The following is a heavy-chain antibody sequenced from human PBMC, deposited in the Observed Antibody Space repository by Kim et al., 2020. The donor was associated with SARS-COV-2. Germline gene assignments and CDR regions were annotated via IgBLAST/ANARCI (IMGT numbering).Heavy chain of an antibody. V-gene: IGHV3-23*01. J-gene: IGHJ4*02. Sequence: YYAASVTGRFTISRDNSKNTMYMQTNSLRAEDTSVYYRRIDYGSGSYFDYWGQGTLVTVSS. D-gene: IGHD3-10*01. CDR3: RIDYGSGSYFDY.